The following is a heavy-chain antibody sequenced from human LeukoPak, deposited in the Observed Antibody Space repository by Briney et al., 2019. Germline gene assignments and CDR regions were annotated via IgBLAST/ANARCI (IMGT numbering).Heavy chain of an antibody. CDR1: GGTFGSYA. D-gene: IGHD3-10*01. Sequence: GASVKVSCKASGGTFGSYAISWVRQAPGQGLEWMGGIIPIFGTANYAQKFQGRVTITTDESTSTAYMELSSLRSEDTAVYYCSRDTNAYYYGSGSYLDWFDPWGQGTLVTVSS. V-gene: IGHV1-69*05. CDR2: IIPIFGTA. CDR3: SRDTNAYYYGSGSYLDWFDP. J-gene: IGHJ5*02.